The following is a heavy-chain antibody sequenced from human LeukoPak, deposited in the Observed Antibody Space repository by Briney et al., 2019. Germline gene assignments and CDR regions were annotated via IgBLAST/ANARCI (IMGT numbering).Heavy chain of an antibody. D-gene: IGHD6-19*01. V-gene: IGHV3-23*01. J-gene: IGHJ4*02. CDR2: ISPSGGST. Sequence: GGSLRLSCAVSGFTFSSHSMTWVRQAPGKGLDWVSTISPSGGSTFYADSVKGRFAVPRDNSRNTLYPQMNILRAEDTAVYYCSAQPEALAGGLHYWGQGALVTVSS. CDR3: SAQPEALAGGLHY. CDR1: GFTFSSHS.